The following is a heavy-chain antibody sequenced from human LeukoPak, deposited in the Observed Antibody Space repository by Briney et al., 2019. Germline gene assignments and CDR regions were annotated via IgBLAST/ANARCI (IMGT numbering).Heavy chain of an antibody. Sequence: ASVKVSCKASGYTFTSYAMHWVRQAPGQRLEWMGWISAGNGNTKYSQKFQGRVTITRDTSASTAYMELSSLRSEDTAVYYCARAPSGYCSGGSCYSSWFDPWGQGTLVTVSS. D-gene: IGHD2-15*01. CDR1: GYTFTSYA. CDR2: ISAGNGNT. J-gene: IGHJ5*02. V-gene: IGHV1-3*01. CDR3: ARAPSGYCSGGSCYSSWFDP.